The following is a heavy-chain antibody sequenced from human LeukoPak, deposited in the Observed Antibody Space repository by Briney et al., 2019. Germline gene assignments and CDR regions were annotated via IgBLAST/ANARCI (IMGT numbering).Heavy chain of an antibody. J-gene: IGHJ4*02. V-gene: IGHV3-7*01. CDR2: IMKDGSEK. D-gene: IGHD3-10*01. CDR1: GFTFSLYW. Sequence: GGSLRLSCAASGFTFSLYWMNWVRQAPGKGLEWVASIMKDGSEKYYVDSVKGRFTISRDNAKDSLYLQMNSLRAEYTAVYYCAKARPGDTFDFWGQGTLVTVSS. CDR3: AKARPGDTFDF.